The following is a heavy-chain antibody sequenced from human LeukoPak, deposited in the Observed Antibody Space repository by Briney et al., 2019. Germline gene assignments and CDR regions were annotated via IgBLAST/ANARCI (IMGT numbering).Heavy chain of an antibody. Sequence: SETLSLTCAVYGGSFSGYYWGWIRQPPGKGLEWIGEINHSGSTNYNPSLKSRVTISVDTSKNQFSLKLSSVTAADTAVYYCARGGRYYDILTGYYRSGASTHYFDYWGQGTLVTVSS. V-gene: IGHV4-34*01. J-gene: IGHJ4*02. CDR3: ARGGRYYDILTGYYRSGASTHYFDY. D-gene: IGHD3-9*01. CDR1: GGSFSGYY. CDR2: INHSGST.